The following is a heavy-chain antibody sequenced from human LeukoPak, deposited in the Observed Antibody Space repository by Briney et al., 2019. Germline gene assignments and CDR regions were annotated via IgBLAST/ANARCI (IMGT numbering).Heavy chain of an antibody. Sequence: GGSLRLSCAASGFTFSSYSMNWVRQAPGKGLEWVGFIRSKAYGGTTEYAASVKGRFTISRDDSKSIAYLQMNSLKTEDTAVYYCTGAPDVYPPFLDYWGQGTLVTVSS. J-gene: IGHJ4*02. CDR1: GFTFSSYS. D-gene: IGHD5/OR15-5a*01. CDR2: IRSKAYGGTT. CDR3: TGAPDVYPPFLDY. V-gene: IGHV3-49*04.